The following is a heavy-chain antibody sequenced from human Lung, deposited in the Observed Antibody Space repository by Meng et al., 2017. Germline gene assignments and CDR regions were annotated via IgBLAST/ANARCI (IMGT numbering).Heavy chain of an antibody. V-gene: IGHV1-2*06. Sequence: QVQRGQSGAGVKKPAASVKVSCKPSGYNFPDYYIHWVRQAPGQGLEWMGRIDPKNGDTHYAQKFQGRVTMTGDTSISTAYMDLSGLRSDDTAVYYCARDEDISAAGKLFGDYWGQGTLVTVSS. CDR1: GYNFPDYY. D-gene: IGHD6-13*01. CDR2: IDPKNGDT. CDR3: ARDEDISAAGKLFGDY. J-gene: IGHJ4*02.